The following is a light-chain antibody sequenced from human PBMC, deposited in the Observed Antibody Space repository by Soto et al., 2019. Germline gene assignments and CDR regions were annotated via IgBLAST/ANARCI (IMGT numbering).Light chain of an antibody. CDR1: SSNIGINT. V-gene: IGLV1-44*01. Sequence: QSVLTQPPSASGPPGQRGTISCSGSSSNIGINTVNWYQQLPGTAPKLLIYSNNQRPSGVPDRFSGSKSGTSDSLAISGLQSEDESDYCCAAWDDSLKGSWVFGVGTKHTVL. CDR3: AAWDDSLKGSWV. CDR2: SNN. J-gene: IGLJ3*02.